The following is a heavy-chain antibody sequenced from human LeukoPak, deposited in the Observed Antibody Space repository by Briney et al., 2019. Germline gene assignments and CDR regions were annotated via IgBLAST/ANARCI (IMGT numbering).Heavy chain of an antibody. J-gene: IGHJ4*02. D-gene: IGHD2-21*02. CDR2: IIPIFGTA. Sequence: ASVKVSCKASGGTFSSYAISWVRQAPGQGLEWMGGIIPIFGTANYAQKFQGRVTITADESTSTAYMELSSLRSEDTAVYYCARGGHIVVVTGYYFDYWGQGTLVTVPS. CDR3: ARGGHIVVVTGYYFDY. V-gene: IGHV1-69*13. CDR1: GGTFSSYA.